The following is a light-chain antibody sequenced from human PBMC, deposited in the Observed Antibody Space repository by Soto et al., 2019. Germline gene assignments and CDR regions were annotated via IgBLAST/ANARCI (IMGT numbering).Light chain of an antibody. V-gene: IGLV2-14*01. J-gene: IGLJ3*02. CDR3: SSYTSSSTLEV. CDR2: EVS. CDR1: SSDVGGYKF. Sequence: QYALTQPASVSGSPGQSITISCTGTSSDVGGYKFVSWFQQHPGKAPKLMIYEVSNRASGVSNRFSGSKSGNTASLTISGLQAEDEADYYCSSYTSSSTLEVFGGGTKLTVL.